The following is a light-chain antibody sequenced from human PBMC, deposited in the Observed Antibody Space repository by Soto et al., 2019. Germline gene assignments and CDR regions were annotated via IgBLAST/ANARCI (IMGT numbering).Light chain of an antibody. J-gene: IGKJ1*01. CDR3: QHYDTSLRT. V-gene: IGKV3-20*01. CDR1: QSISSRH. Sequence: EIVLTQSPGTLSLSPGERATLSCRASQSISSRHLAWYQQKPGQAPRLLIYAVSTRATDIPDKFSGSGSGADFTLSISRLEPEDFAVYYCQHYDTSLRTFGPGTKVEI. CDR2: AVS.